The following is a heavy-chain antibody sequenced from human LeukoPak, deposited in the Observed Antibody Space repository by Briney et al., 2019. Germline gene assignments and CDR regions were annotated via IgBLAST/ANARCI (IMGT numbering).Heavy chain of an antibody. Sequence: PGRSLRLSCAASGFTFSSYAMHWVHQAPGKGLEWVAVISYDGSNKYYADSVKGRFTISRDNSKNTLYLQMNSLRAEDTAVYYCARDIYSSGWFETPLDYWGQGTLVTVSS. D-gene: IGHD6-19*01. CDR2: ISYDGSNK. J-gene: IGHJ4*02. CDR3: ARDIYSSGWFETPLDY. CDR1: GFTFSSYA. V-gene: IGHV3-30*04.